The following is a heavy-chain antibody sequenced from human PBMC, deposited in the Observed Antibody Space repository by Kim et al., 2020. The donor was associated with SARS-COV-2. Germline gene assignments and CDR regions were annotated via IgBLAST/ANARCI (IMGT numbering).Heavy chain of an antibody. Sequence: GGSLRLSCAASGFTVSSNYMSWLRQAPGKGLEWLSVIYSGDKTYYVESVKGRLTIPRDNSKNTLYLQMSSLRVEDTAVYYCATNLAAAGVVWGQGTLDTV. D-gene: IGHD6-13*01. CDR2: IYSGDKT. CDR1: GFTVSSNY. CDR3: ATNLAAAGVV. V-gene: IGHV3-66*01. J-gene: IGHJ4*02.